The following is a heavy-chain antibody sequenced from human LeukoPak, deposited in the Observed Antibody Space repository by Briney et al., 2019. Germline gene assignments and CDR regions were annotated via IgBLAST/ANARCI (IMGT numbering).Heavy chain of an antibody. V-gene: IGHV3-48*01. CDR2: TSRSSTTI. CDR1: GFIFNRDS. J-gene: IGHJ4*02. CDR3: AREPEDSSGRLDY. Sequence: PGGSLRLSCVASGFIFNRDSMNWVRQAPGKGLKWISYTSRSSTTIYYADSVQGRFTISRDNGKNTLYLQMNSLRAEDTAVYYCAREPEDSSGRLDYWGQGTLVTVSS. D-gene: IGHD6-19*01.